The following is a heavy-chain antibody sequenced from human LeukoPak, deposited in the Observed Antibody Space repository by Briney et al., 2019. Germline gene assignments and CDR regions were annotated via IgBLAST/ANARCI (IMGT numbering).Heavy chain of an antibody. CDR2: ISSSSSYI. Sequence: GGSLRLSCAASGFTFSSYSMNWVRQAPGKGLEWVSSISSSSSYIYYADSVKGRFTISRDNAKNSLYLQMNSLRAEDTAVYYCARDATRSGSYLFDYWGQGTLVTVSS. CDR1: GFTFSSYS. J-gene: IGHJ4*02. V-gene: IGHV3-21*01. CDR3: ARDATRSGSYLFDY. D-gene: IGHD1-26*01.